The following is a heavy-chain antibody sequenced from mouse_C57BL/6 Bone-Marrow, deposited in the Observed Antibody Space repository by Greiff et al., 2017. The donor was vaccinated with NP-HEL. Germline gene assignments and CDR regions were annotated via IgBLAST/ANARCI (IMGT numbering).Heavy chain of an antibody. CDR3: VTYYDYDGYYYAMDY. CDR2: INPYNGGT. CDR1: GYTFTDYY. J-gene: IGHJ4*01. V-gene: IGHV1-19*01. D-gene: IGHD2-4*01. Sequence: EVQLQQSGPVLVKPGASVKMSCKASGYTFTDYYMNWVKQSHGKSLEWIGVINPYNGGTSYNQKFKGKATLTVDKSSSTAYMELNSLTTEESAVYYCVTYYDYDGYYYAMDYWGQGTSVTVSS.